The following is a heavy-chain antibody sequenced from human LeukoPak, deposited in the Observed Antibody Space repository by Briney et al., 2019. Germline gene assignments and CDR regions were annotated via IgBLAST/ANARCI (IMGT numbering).Heavy chain of an antibody. J-gene: IGHJ5*02. D-gene: IGHD3-3*01. Sequence: GGSLRLSCAASGFTFSSYAMTWVRQAPGKGLEWVSAFSGSAGTTYYADSVKGRFTISRDNSKNTLYLQMNSLEAEDTAVYYCAKHVNPSTYDFWSGYWSWLDPWGQGTLVTVSS. CDR1: GFTFSSYA. CDR2: FSGSAGTT. V-gene: IGHV3-23*01. CDR3: AKHVNPSTYDFWSGYWSWLDP.